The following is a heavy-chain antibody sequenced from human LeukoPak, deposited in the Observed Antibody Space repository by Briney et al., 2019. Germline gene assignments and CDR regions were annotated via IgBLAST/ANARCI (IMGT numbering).Heavy chain of an antibody. CDR3: ARTLYYYDSRSYGDFDY. CDR1: GYSLTRYY. CDR2: MNPRGTST. V-gene: IGHV1-46*01. J-gene: IGHJ4*02. Sequence: EASVKVSCKASGYSLTRYYMHWVRQAPGQGLEWMGIMNPRGTSTNYAQKFQGRVIMTGDTSTSTVYMELRSLRSDDTTVYYCARTLYYYDSRSYGDFDYWGQGTLVTVSS. D-gene: IGHD3-22*01.